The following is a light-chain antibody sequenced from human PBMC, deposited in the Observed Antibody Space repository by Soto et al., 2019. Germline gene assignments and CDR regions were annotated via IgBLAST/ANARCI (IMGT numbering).Light chain of an antibody. CDR2: ATS. CDR3: QKYNSAPLT. V-gene: IGKV1-27*01. CDR1: QSIAPY. Sequence: DVQMTQSPSFLSAFVGDRVTITCRASQSIAPYIAWFQQKPGKVPKLLIYATSTLQSGVPSRFSGSGSGTDFTLTFNSLQPEDGGTYYCQKYNSAPLTFGGGTKVEIK. J-gene: IGKJ4*01.